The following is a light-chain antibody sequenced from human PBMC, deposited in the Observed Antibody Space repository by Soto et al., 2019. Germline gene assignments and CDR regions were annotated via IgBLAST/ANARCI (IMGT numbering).Light chain of an antibody. Sequence: DIQMTQSPSTLSASVGDRVAITCRASQSISIWLAWYQQKPGKAPKLLIYKASSLESGVPSRFSGSGSGTEFTITISSLKPDDFATYYCQQYNDYSWTFGQVTKVEIK. CDR3: QQYNDYSWT. CDR2: KAS. CDR1: QSISIW. V-gene: IGKV1-5*03. J-gene: IGKJ1*01.